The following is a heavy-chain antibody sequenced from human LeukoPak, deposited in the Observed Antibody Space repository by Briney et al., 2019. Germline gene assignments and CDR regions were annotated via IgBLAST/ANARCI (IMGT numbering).Heavy chain of an antibody. D-gene: IGHD3-10*01. J-gene: IGHJ3*02. CDR1: GFTFSSYW. V-gene: IGHV3-74*01. CDR2: INSDGSST. CDR3: STGSGHAFDI. Sequence: GGYLSLSCAASGFTFSSYWMHWVRPVPGKGLVWVSRINSDGSSTSYADSVKGRFTISRDNAKNTLYVQMNSLRAEDTAVYYCSTGSGHAFDIWGRGTMVTVSS.